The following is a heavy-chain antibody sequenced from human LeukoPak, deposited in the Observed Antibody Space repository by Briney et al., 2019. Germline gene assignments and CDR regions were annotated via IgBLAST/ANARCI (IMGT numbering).Heavy chain of an antibody. CDR1: GFTFSSYA. V-gene: IGHV3-23*01. Sequence: GGSLRLSCAASGFTFSSYAMSWVRQAPGKGLEWVSAISGSGGSTYYADSVKGRFTISRDNSKNTLYLQMNSLRAEDTAVYYCAKGQQNGYYYYMDVWGKGTTVTVSS. J-gene: IGHJ6*03. D-gene: IGHD1-1*01. CDR2: ISGSGGST. CDR3: AKGQQNGYYYYMDV.